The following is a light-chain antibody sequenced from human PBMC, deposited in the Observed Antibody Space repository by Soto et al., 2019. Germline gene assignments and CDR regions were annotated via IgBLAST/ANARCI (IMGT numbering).Light chain of an antibody. V-gene: IGKV3D-15*01. CDR3: QQYKDWPPLT. J-gene: IGKJ4*01. Sequence: EIAMTQSPVTLSASPGERVTLSCRASQSVNINLAWYQQRPGQAPGVLIYGASNRASGIPDRFSGSGSGTDFTLTISSLEPDDFALYYCQQYKDWPPLTFGGGTRVEIK. CDR2: GAS. CDR1: QSVNIN.